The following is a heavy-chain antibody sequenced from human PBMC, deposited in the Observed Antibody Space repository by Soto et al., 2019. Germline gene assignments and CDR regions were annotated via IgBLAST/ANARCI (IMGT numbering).Heavy chain of an antibody. J-gene: IGHJ5*02. CDR2: IYAHGST. CDR1: GVSISSGGYS. D-gene: IGHD4-4*01. CDR3: ARHYINNCFDL. Sequence: QLQLQESGSGLVKPSETLSLTCAVSGVSISSGGYSWSWIRQPPGKGLEWIAYIYAHGSTYYNPSLKSRVTMSVDGSKNQFSLKLGSVTAADTAVYYCARHYINNCFDLWGQGILVTVSS. V-gene: IGHV4-30-2*01.